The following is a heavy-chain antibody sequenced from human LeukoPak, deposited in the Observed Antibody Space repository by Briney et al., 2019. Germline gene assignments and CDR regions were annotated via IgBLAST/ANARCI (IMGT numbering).Heavy chain of an antibody. Sequence: SETLSLTCTVSGGSISSSSYYWGWIRQPRGKGLEWIGSIYYSGSTYYNPSLKSRVTISVDTSKNQFSLKLSSVTAADTAVYYCARPYDSSLYYFDYWGQGTLVTVSS. J-gene: IGHJ4*02. CDR2: IYYSGST. D-gene: IGHD3-22*01. CDR1: GGSISSSSYY. CDR3: ARPYDSSLYYFDY. V-gene: IGHV4-39*01.